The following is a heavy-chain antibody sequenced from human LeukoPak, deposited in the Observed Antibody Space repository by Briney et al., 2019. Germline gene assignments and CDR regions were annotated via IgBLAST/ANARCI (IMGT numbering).Heavy chain of an antibody. J-gene: IGHJ4*02. CDR2: ISSSSSII. CDR1: GFTFSSYS. V-gene: IGHV3-48*01. CDR3: AREYSSGWYYPGGFDY. D-gene: IGHD6-19*01. Sequence: GGSLRLSCAASGFTFSSYSMNWVRQAPGEGLEWVSYISSSSSIIYYADSVKGRFTISRDNAKNSLYLQMNSLRAEDTAVYYCAREYSSGWYYPGGFDYWGLGTLVTVSS.